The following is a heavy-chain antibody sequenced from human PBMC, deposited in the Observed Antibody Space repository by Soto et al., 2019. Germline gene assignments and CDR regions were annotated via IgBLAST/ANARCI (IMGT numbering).Heavy chain of an antibody. V-gene: IGHV1-69*02. J-gene: IGHJ4*02. CDR1: GGTFSSYT. D-gene: IGHD2-15*01. CDR3: SRGVASLVDS. CDR2: IVPTTGMT. Sequence: QVQLVQSGAEVKKPGSSVSVSCTPSGGTFSSYTISWVRQAPGQGLEWMGRIVPTTGMTRYAQKFQGRLTITAVTSSTTASLELSSLTSEDSAVYFCSRGVASLVDSWGQGTQVTVSS.